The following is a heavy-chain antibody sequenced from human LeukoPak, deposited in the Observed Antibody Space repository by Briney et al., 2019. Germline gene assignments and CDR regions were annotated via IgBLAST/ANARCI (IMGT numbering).Heavy chain of an antibody. CDR3: AKDGTTVTTWERWEFDY. J-gene: IGHJ4*02. CDR2: ISYDGSNK. Sequence: PGGSLRLSCAASGFTFSSYGMHWVRQAPGKGLEWVAVISYDGSNKYYADSVKGRFTISRDNSKNTLYLQMNSLRAEDTAVYYCAKDGTTVTTWERWEFDYWGQGTLVTVSS. D-gene: IGHD4-17*01. V-gene: IGHV3-30*18. CDR1: GFTFSSYG.